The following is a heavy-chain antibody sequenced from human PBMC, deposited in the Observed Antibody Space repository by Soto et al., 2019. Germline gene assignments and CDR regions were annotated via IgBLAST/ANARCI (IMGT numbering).Heavy chain of an antibody. J-gene: IGHJ4*02. V-gene: IGHV3-11*06. CDR1: GDSVTSVSDY. CDR2: ISSSSSYT. Sequence: LSLTCTVSGDSVTSVSDYWSWIRQPPGKGLEWVSYISSSSSYTNYADSVKGRFTISRDNAKNSLYLQMNSLRAEDTAVYYCARGHYASSGYTGFDYWGQGTLVTVSS. D-gene: IGHD3-22*01. CDR3: ARGHYASSGYTGFDY.